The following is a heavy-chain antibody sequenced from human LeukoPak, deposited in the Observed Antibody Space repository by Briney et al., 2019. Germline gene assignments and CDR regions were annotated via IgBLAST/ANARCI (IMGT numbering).Heavy chain of an antibody. D-gene: IGHD3-22*01. Sequence: GASVKVSCKASGYTFTSYGISWVRQAPGQGREWMGWISAYNGKTNYAQKFQGRVTMTTDTSTSTAYMEMRSLRSDDTAVYYCARGSYDSSGYYVYGLGFWGQGTLVTVSS. J-gene: IGHJ4*02. V-gene: IGHV1-18*01. CDR2: ISAYNGKT. CDR3: ARGSYDSSGYYVYGLGF. CDR1: GYTFTSYG.